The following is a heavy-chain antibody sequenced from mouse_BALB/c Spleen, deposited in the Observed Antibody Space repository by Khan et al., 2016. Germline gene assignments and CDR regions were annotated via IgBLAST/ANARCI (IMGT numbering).Heavy chain of an antibody. D-gene: IGHD1-1*01. CDR2: ISYSGST. CDR3: ARFYYGSSYWYFDV. J-gene: IGHJ1*01. Sequence: EVQLQESGPGLVKPSQSLSLTCTVTGYSITSDYAWNWIRQFPGNKLEWMGYISYSGSTSYSPSLKSRISITRDTSKNQFFLQLNSVTTEDTATYYCARFYYGSSYWYFDVWGAGTTVTVSS. CDR1: GYSITSDYA. V-gene: IGHV3-2*02.